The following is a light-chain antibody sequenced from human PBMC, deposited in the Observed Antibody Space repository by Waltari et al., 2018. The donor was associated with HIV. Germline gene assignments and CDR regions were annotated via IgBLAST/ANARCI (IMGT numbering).Light chain of an antibody. J-gene: IGLJ2*01. Sequence: SVLTQPPSVSAAPGQKVTISCSGSSSNIGNIYVSWYPRLRVTAPKLPMYDNNKGPAGSPYRYAVSKTATAATLSITGSQTGDEADYYCGTLDTSLSLVFCGGTKVTVL. V-gene: IGLV1-51*01. CDR1: SSNIGNIY. CDR3: GTLDTSLSLV. CDR2: DNN.